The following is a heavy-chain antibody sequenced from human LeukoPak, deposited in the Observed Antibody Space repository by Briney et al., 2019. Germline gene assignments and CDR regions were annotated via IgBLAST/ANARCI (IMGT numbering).Heavy chain of an antibody. D-gene: IGHD1-26*01. Sequence: ASVKVSCKASGYTFTSHDINWVRQATGQGLEWMGWMNPNSGNTGYAQKFQGRVTISKNTSISTAYMELSSLRSEDTAVYYCARASSSYSEYYLYYFDHWGQGTLVTSP. J-gene: IGHJ4*02. CDR2: MNPNSGNT. CDR3: ARASSSYSEYYLYYFDH. CDR1: GYTFTSHD. V-gene: IGHV1-8*03.